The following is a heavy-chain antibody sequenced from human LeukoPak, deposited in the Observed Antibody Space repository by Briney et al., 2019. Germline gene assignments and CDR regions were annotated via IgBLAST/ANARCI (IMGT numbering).Heavy chain of an antibody. CDR2: IIPILGIA. Sequence: SVKVSCKASGGTFSSYTISWVRQAPGQGLEWMGRIIPILGIANYAQKSQGRVTITADKSTSTAYMELSSLRSEDTAVYYCARDDGYYYYYYMDVWGKGTTVTVSS. CDR3: ARDDGYYYYYYMDV. CDR1: GGTFSSYT. J-gene: IGHJ6*03. V-gene: IGHV1-69*04.